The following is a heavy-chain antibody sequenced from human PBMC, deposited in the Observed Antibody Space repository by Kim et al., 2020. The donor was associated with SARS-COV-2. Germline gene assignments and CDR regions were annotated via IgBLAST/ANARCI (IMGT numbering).Heavy chain of an antibody. V-gene: IGHV1-18*04. J-gene: IGHJ6*02. Sequence: ASVKVSCKASGYTFTSYGISWVRQAPGQGLEWMGWISAYNGNTNYAQKLQGRVTMTTDTSTSTAYMELRSLRSDDTAVYYCARDTWTWTGYSSGTYYYYGMDVWGQGTTVTVSS. CDR2: ISAYNGNT. CDR3: ARDTWTWTGYSSGTYYYYGMDV. CDR1: GYTFTSYG. D-gene: IGHD6-19*01.